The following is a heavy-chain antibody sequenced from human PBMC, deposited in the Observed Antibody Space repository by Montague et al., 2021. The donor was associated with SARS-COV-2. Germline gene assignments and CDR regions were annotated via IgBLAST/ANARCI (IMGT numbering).Heavy chain of an antibody. CDR1: GGSVSDYY. Sequence: SETLSLTCAVYGGSVSDYYWSWIRQPPGKGLEWIGEINHSGSTNYNPSLKSRVTTSVDTSKNLFSLKLTSVTAADTAVYYCARGPRITMIVVIITDIWFDPWGQGTLVTVSS. CDR3: ARGPRITMIVVIITDIWFDP. V-gene: IGHV4-34*01. CDR2: INHSGST. D-gene: IGHD3-22*01. J-gene: IGHJ5*02.